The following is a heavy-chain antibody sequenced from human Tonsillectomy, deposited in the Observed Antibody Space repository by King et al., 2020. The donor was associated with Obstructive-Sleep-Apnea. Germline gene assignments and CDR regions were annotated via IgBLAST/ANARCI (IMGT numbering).Heavy chain of an antibody. CDR2: IYYSGST. J-gene: IGHJ6*02. CDR1: GSSISTNY. CDR3: ARHNPTSYYYGLDV. D-gene: IGHD1-14*01. Sequence: QLQESGPGLVKPSETLSLTCTVSGSSISTNYWSWIRQPPGKGLEWIGYIYYSGSTNYNPSLKSRVTISVDTSKNQFSLKRSSVTAADTAVYYCARHNPTSYYYGLDVWGQGTTVTVSS. V-gene: IGHV4-59*08.